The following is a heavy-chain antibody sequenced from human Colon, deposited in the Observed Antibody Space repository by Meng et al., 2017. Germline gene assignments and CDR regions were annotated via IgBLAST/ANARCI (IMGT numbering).Heavy chain of an antibody. V-gene: IGHV7-4-1*02. J-gene: IGHJ4*02. CDR2: INSYSGNP. D-gene: IGHD2-15*01. CDR1: GYTFSNYG. CDR3: ARVLLSVVVVAASFDY. Sequence: QVQLVQSGSEVKKPGASVKISCKASGYTFSNYGIHWVRQAPGQGLQWMGWINSYSGNPTYAQGFTGRFVFSLDTSVSTAFLQINNLETEDTAVYYCARVLLSVVVVAASFDYWGQGTLVTVSS.